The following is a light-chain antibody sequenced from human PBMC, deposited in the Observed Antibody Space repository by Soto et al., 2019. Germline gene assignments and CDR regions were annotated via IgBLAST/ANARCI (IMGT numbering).Light chain of an antibody. Sequence: QSALTQPASVSGSPGQSITISCTGTSSDVGSYNLVSWYQQHPGKAPKLMTYEVSKRPSGVSNRFSGSKSGNTASLTISRLQAEDEADYYCCSYAGSSTFLYVFGTGTKLTVL. V-gene: IGLV2-23*02. CDR1: SSDVGSYNL. J-gene: IGLJ1*01. CDR2: EVS. CDR3: CSYAGSSTFLYV.